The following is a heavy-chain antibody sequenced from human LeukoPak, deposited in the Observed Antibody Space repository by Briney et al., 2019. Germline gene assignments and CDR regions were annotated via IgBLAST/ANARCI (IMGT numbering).Heavy chain of an antibody. CDR2: IYHSGST. J-gene: IGHJ5*02. CDR3: ARETNPRIWFDP. Sequence: SETLSLTCTVSGGSISSYYWSWIRQPPGKGLEWIGYIYHSGSTYHNPSLKSRVTISVDTSKNQFSLKLSSVTAADTAVYYCARETNPRIWFDPWGQGTLVTVSS. V-gene: IGHV4-59*12. D-gene: IGHD1-14*01. CDR1: GGSISSYY.